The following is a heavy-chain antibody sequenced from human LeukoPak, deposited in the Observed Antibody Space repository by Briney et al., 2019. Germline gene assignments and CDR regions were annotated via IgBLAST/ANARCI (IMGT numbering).Heavy chain of an antibody. D-gene: IGHD4-17*01. CDR2: IYHSGST. J-gene: IGHJ4*02. Sequence: GSLRLSCAASGLTFSTYSMNWVRQPPGKGLEWIGEIYHSGSTNYNPSLKSRVTISVDKSKNQFSLKLSSVTAADTAVYYCARENYGDQSSDYWGQGTLVTVSS. V-gene: IGHV4-4*02. CDR3: ARENYGDQSSDY. CDR1: GLTFSTYS.